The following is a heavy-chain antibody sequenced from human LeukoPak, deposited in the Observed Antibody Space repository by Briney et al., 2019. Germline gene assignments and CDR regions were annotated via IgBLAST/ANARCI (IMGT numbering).Heavy chain of an antibody. CDR3: ARIGVVVVAAPNWFDP. CDR2: IYPGDSDT. V-gene: IGHV5-51*01. Sequence: GKSLKISCKGSGYSFTSYWIGWVRQIPGKGLEWMGIIYPGDSDTRYRPSFQGQVTISADKSISTAYLQWSSLKASDTAMYYCARIGVVVVAAPNWFDPWGQGTLVTVSS. D-gene: IGHD2-15*01. J-gene: IGHJ5*02. CDR1: GYSFTSYW.